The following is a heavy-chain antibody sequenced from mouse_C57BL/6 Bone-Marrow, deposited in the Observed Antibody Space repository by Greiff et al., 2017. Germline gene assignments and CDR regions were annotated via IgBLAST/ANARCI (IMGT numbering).Heavy chain of an antibody. CDR2: IEPSDSYT. CDR3: APLLWLRRGFAY. CDR1: GYTFTSYW. Sequence: VQLQQPGAELVRPGTSVKLSCKASGYTFTSYWMHWVKQRPGQGLEWIGVIEPSDSYTNYNQKFKGKDTLTVDTSSSTAYMQLSSLTSEDSAVYYCAPLLWLRRGFAYWGQGTLVTVSA. D-gene: IGHD2-2*01. V-gene: IGHV1-59*01. J-gene: IGHJ3*01.